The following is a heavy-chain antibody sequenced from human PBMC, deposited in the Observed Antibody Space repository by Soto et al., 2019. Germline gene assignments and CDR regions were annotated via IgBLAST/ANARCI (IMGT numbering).Heavy chain of an antibody. CDR3: ARAGEYAGYQLPSIDY. CDR1: GFTFSSYS. D-gene: IGHD2-2*01. V-gene: IGHV3-48*01. J-gene: IGHJ4*02. Sequence: EVQLVESGGGLVQPGGSLRLSCAASGFTFSSYSMNWVRQAPGKGLEWVSYISSSSSTIYYADSVKGRFTISRDNAKNXLYLQMNRLRAEDTAVYDSARAGEYAGYQLPSIDYWGQRTVVTVSS. CDR2: ISSSSSTI.